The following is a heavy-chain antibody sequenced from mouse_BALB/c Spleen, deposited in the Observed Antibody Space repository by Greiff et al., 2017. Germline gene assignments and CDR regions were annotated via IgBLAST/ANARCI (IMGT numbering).Heavy chain of an antibody. J-gene: IGHJ3*01. CDR1: GYTFTSYV. CDR2: INPYNDGT. Sequence: VHVKQSGPELVKPGASVKMSCKASGYTFTSYVMHWVKQKPGQGLEWIGYINPYNDGTKYNEKFKGKATLTSDKSSSTAYMELSSLTSEDSAVYYCARGTARATGFAYWGQGTLVTVSA. D-gene: IGHD3-2*01. CDR3: ARGTARATGFAY. V-gene: IGHV1-14*01.